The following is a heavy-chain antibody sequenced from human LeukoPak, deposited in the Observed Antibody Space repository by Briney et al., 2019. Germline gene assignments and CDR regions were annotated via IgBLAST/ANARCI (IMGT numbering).Heavy chain of an antibody. CDR1: GFTFSSYA. D-gene: IGHD3-10*01. J-gene: IGHJ4*02. Sequence: GGSLRLSCAASGFTFSSYAMSWVRQAPGKGLEWVSAISGSGGSTYYADSVKGRFTISRDNPKNTLYLQMNSLRAEDTAVYYCAKEVANYGSGSYLPYWGQGTLVTVSS. CDR3: AKEVANYGSGSYLPY. V-gene: IGHV3-23*01. CDR2: ISGSGGST.